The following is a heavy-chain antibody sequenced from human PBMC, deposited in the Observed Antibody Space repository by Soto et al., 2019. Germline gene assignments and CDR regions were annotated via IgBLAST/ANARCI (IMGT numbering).Heavy chain of an antibody. V-gene: IGHV4-59*08. D-gene: IGHD3-9*01. CDR2: IYYSGST. CDR1: GGSISSYY. CDR3: ARRRLRYFDSDY. Sequence: LSLTCAVSGGSISSYYRSWIGQPPGKGLEWIGYIYYSGSTNYNPSLKSRVTISVDTSKNQFSLKLSSVTAADTAVYYCARRRLRYFDSDYWGQGTLVTVSS. J-gene: IGHJ4*02.